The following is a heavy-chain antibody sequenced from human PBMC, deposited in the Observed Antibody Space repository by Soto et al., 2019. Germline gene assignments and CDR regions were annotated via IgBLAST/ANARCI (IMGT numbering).Heavy chain of an antibody. CDR3: ARDHHCSGGSCYPPEGSPAFDP. CDR1: GDSVSSNSAA. J-gene: IGHJ5*02. Sequence: QSQTLSLTCAISGDSVSSNSAAWNWIRQSPSRGLEWLGRTYYRSKWYNDYAVSVKSRITINPDTSKNQFSLQLNSVTPEDTAVYYCARDHHCSGGSCYPPEGSPAFDPWGQGTLVTVSS. D-gene: IGHD2-15*01. V-gene: IGHV6-1*01. CDR2: TYYRSKWYN.